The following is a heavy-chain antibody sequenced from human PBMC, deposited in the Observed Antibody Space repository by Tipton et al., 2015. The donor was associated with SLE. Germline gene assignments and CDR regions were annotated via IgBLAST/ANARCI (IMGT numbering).Heavy chain of an antibody. V-gene: IGHV3-11*04. Sequence: SLRLSCAASGFTFSDYYMNWIRQAPGKGLEWVSYISITGSTIYLADSVKGRFTISRDNSKNTLYLQMNSLRAEDTGVYYCAKDSYFGSGSYFPYGMDVWGYGTTVTVSS. J-gene: IGHJ6*04. CDR3: AKDSYFGSGSYFPYGMDV. CDR2: ISITGSTI. CDR1: GFTFSDYY. D-gene: IGHD3-10*01.